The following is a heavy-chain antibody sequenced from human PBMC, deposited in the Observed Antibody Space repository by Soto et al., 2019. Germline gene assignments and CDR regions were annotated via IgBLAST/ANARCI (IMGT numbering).Heavy chain of an antibody. CDR1: GGTFSSYA. CDR2: VIPIFGTA. D-gene: IGHD3-10*01. CDR3: ARVGASPGAFDI. Sequence: QVQLVQSGAEVKKPGSSVKVSCKASGGTFSSYAISWVRQAPGQGLEWMGGVIPIFGTANYAQKFQGRVTITADESTSTAYMELSSLRSEDTAVYSCARVGASPGAFDIWGQGTMVTVSS. V-gene: IGHV1-69*12. J-gene: IGHJ3*02.